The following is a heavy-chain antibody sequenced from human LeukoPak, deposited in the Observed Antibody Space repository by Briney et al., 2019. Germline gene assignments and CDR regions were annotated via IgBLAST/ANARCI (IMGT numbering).Heavy chain of an antibody. D-gene: IGHD4-17*01. J-gene: IGHJ4*02. CDR3: ARVVTTVTTSIDY. CDR1: GGSISSSSYY. CDR2: IYYSGST. V-gene: IGHV4-39*07. Sequence: SETLSLTCTVSGGSISSSSYYWGWIRQPPGKGLEWIESIYYSGSTYYNPSLKSRVTISVDTSKNQFSLKLSSVTAADTAVYYCARVVTTVTTSIDYWGQGTLVTVSS.